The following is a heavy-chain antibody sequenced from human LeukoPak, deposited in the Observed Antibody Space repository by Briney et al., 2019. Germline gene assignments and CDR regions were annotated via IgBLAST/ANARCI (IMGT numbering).Heavy chain of an antibody. CDR3: AKDQKWELHYFDY. CDR1: GFTFSSYS. Sequence: QSGGSLRLSCAASGFTFSSYSMNWVRQAPGKGLEWVAVISYDGSNKFYADSVKGRFTISRDNSKNTLYLQMNSLRAEDTAVYYCAKDQKWELHYFDYWAREPWSPSPQ. V-gene: IGHV3-30*18. J-gene: IGHJ4*02. CDR2: ISYDGSNK. D-gene: IGHD1-26*01.